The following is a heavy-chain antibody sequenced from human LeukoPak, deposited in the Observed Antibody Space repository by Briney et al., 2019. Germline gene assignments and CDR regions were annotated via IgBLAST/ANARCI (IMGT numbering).Heavy chain of an antibody. V-gene: IGHV3-23*01. CDR1: GFTFSNSA. CDR3: AKAANYDILTGYYLDY. CDR2: ISGSGGST. J-gene: IGHJ4*02. D-gene: IGHD3-9*01. Sequence: PGGSLRLSCAASGFTFSNSALSWVRQAPGKGLEWVSDISGSGGSTYYADSVKGRFTISRDNSKNTLYLQMNNLRAEDTAIYYCAKAANYDILTGYYLDYWGQGTLVTVSS.